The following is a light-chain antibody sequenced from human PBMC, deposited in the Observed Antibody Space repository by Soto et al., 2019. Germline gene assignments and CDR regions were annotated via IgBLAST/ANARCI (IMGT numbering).Light chain of an antibody. CDR3: QQYASSPT. J-gene: IGKJ1*01. Sequence: EIVLSQSPGTLSLSPGERATLSCRASQSVSNNYLAWYQQKPGQAPRLLIYGASTRATGIPARFSGSGSGTDFTLTISRLEPEDFAVYYCQQYASSPTFGQGTKVDIK. CDR2: GAS. V-gene: IGKV3-20*01. CDR1: QSVSNNY.